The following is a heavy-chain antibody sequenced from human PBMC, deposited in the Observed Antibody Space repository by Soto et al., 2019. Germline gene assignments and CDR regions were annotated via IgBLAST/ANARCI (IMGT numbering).Heavy chain of an antibody. Sequence: SETLSLTCTVSGGSISSGGYYWSWIRQHPGKGLEWIGYIYYSGSTYYNPSLKSRVTISVDTSKNQFSLKLSSVTAADTAVYYCAREISRGARGEVDYWGQGTLVTVSS. CDR1: GGSISSGGYY. CDR2: IYYSGST. D-gene: IGHD3-10*01. CDR3: AREISRGARGEVDY. V-gene: IGHV4-31*03. J-gene: IGHJ4*02.